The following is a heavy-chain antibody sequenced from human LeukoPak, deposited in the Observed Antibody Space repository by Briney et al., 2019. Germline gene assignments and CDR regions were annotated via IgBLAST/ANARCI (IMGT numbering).Heavy chain of an antibody. D-gene: IGHD3-3*01. CDR2: IKEDGSEK. J-gene: IGHJ4*02. CDR3: ARGARFLELEGG. V-gene: IGHV3-7*01. CDR1: GFTFNTYW. Sequence: GGSLRLSCAASGFTFNTYWMSWVRQAPGKGLEWVANIKEDGSEKEYVDSVKGRFTISRDNARNSVYLQMNSLRAEDTAVYYCARGARFLELEGGWGQGTLVTVSS.